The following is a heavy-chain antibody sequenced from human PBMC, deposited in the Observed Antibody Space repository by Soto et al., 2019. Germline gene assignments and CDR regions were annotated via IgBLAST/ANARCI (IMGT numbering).Heavy chain of an antibody. D-gene: IGHD3-10*01. CDR1: GYTFTRYY. CDR3: ARGYHGSGSYYRFDC. CDR2: NNPDSGGT. J-gene: IGHJ4*02. Sequence: ASVKVSCKTSGYTFTRYYIHWVRQAPGQGLEWMGWNNPDSGGTDYAQKFQGRVTMTRDTSISTAYMELSRLESDDMAVYYCARGYHGSGSYYRFDCWGQGTLVTV. V-gene: IGHV1-2*02.